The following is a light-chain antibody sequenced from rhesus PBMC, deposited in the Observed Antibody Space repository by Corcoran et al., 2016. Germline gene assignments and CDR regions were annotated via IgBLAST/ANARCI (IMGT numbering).Light chain of an antibody. Sequence: DIQMTQSPSSLSASVGDRVTVTCRASQDINKELSWYQQKPGKAPTLLIYGASSLETGVSSRLSGSGSGTDYTLTISSLQPEDVATYYGLQDYSTPWTFGQGTKVEIK. CDR3: LQDYSTPWT. J-gene: IGKJ1*01. V-gene: IGKV1-94*01. CDR2: GAS. CDR1: QDINKE.